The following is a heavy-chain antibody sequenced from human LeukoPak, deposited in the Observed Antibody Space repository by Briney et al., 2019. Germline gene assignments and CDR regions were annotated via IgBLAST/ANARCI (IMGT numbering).Heavy chain of an antibody. D-gene: IGHD3-22*01. Sequence: SETLSLTCTVSGGSISSYYWSWIRQPPGKGLEWIGYIYTSGSTNYNPSLKSRVTISVDTSKNQFSLKLSSVTAADTAVYYCARGGDYYDSSGYYSGFDYWGRGTLVTVSS. J-gene: IGHJ4*02. V-gene: IGHV4-4*09. CDR1: GGSISSYY. CDR2: IYTSGST. CDR3: ARGGDYYDSSGYYSGFDY.